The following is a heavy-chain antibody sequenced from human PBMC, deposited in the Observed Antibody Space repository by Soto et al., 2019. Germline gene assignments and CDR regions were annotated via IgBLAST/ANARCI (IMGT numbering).Heavy chain of an antibody. Sequence: PGGSLRLSCAASGFTFSSYGMHWVRQAPGKGLEWVAVIWYDGSNKYYADSVKGRFTISRDNSKNTLYLQMNSLRAEDTAVYYCARGSGGSGIWSPYYYYYYYCMDVWGKGTTVTVSS. V-gene: IGHV3-33*01. CDR2: IWYDGSNK. D-gene: IGHD1-26*01. CDR3: ARGSGGSGIWSPYYYYYYYCMDV. CDR1: GFTFSSYG. J-gene: IGHJ6*03.